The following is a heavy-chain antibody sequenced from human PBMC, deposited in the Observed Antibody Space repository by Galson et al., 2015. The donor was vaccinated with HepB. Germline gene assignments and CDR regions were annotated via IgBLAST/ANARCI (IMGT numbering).Heavy chain of an antibody. D-gene: IGHD3-22*01. CDR1: GYTFTSYG. CDR3: ARSAYYYDSSGYYSGAFDI. Sequence: SVKVSCKASGYTFTSYGISWVRQAPGQGLEWMGWISAYNGNTNYAQKLQGRVTMTTDTSTSTAYMELRSLRSDDTAVYYCARSAYYYDSSGYYSGAFDIWGQGTMVTVSS. J-gene: IGHJ3*02. V-gene: IGHV1-18*04. CDR2: ISAYNGNT.